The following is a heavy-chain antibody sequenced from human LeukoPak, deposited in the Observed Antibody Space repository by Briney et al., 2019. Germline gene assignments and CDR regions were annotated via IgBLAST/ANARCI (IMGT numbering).Heavy chain of an antibody. CDR2: IYHSGST. Sequence: SETLSLTCTVSGYSISSGYYWGWIRQPPGQGLEWIGSIYHSGSTYYNPSLKSRVTISVDTSKNQFSLKLSSVTAADTAVYYCARVPRGGDRFDPWGQGTLVTVSS. V-gene: IGHV4-38-2*02. D-gene: IGHD2-21*02. CDR1: GYSISSGYY. J-gene: IGHJ5*02. CDR3: ARVPRGGDRFDP.